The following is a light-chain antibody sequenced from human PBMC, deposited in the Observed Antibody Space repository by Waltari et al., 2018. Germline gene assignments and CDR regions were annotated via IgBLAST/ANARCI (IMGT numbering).Light chain of an antibody. J-gene: IGLJ3*02. CDR2: KGS. Sequence: QTVVTQEQSLSVSPGGTVTHTCALTSGSVSTISYPTWYQQTPGHPPRTLVYKGSSRSSGVPERFSGSVLGNTAALTITGAQADDESNYYCSLYMGSGIWVFGGGTKLTVL. V-gene: IGLV8-61*01. CDR1: SGSVSTISY. CDR3: SLYMGSGIWV.